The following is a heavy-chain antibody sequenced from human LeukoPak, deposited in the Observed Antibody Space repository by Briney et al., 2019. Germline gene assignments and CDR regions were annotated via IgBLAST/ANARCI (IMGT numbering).Heavy chain of an antibody. Sequence: GGSLRLSCAASGFTFSSFGMHWVRQAPGKGLEWVAFIRYDGTNKYYADSVKGRFTISRDNSKNTLYLQMNSLRAEDTAVYYCARGYGSSWPDAFDIWGQGTMVTVSS. CDR2: IRYDGTNK. D-gene: IGHD6-13*01. CDR1: GFTFSSFG. V-gene: IGHV3-30*02. J-gene: IGHJ3*02. CDR3: ARGYGSSWPDAFDI.